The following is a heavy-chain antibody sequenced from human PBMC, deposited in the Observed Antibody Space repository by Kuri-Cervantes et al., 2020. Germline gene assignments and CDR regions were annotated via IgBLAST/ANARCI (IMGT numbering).Heavy chain of an antibody. CDR2: IYYSGST. CDR3: ARMRGLLNWFDP. D-gene: IGHD2-15*01. V-gene: IGHV4-61*01. J-gene: IGHJ5*02. Sequence: SQTLSLTCAVSGGSVSSGSYYWSWIRQPPGKGLEWIGYIYYSGSTNYNPSLKSRVTISVDTSKNQFSLKLSSVTAADTAVYYCARMRGLLNWFDPWGQGTLVTVSS. CDR1: GGSVSSGSYY.